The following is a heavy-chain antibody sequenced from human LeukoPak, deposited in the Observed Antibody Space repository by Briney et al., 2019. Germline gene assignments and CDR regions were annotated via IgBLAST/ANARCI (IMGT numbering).Heavy chain of an antibody. CDR3: AKDPFGSSGYSSRFDP. D-gene: IGHD3-22*01. V-gene: IGHV3-53*05. CDR2: IYSGGTT. Sequence: GGSLRLSCAVSGFTVSGNYMSWVRQAPGKGLEWVSLIYSGGTTYYADSVKGRFTISRDNSKNTLYLQMNSLRAEDTAVYYCAKDPFGSSGYSSRFDPWGQGTLVTVSS. CDR1: GFTVSGNY. J-gene: IGHJ5*02.